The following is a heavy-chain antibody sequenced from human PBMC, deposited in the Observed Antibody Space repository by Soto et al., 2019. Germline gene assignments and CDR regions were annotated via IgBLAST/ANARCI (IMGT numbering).Heavy chain of an antibody. Sequence: SETLSLTCTXSGVSITSYRWSWIRQSPGKGLEWIAYMYSSGSSSYNPSLKSRVAISVDTSRNQYSLQLNSATAADTAVYYCAREWSAFDYWGQGILVTVS. CDR1: GVSITSYR. CDR3: AREWSAFDY. V-gene: IGHV4-59*01. J-gene: IGHJ4*02. CDR2: MYSSGSS. D-gene: IGHD2-15*01.